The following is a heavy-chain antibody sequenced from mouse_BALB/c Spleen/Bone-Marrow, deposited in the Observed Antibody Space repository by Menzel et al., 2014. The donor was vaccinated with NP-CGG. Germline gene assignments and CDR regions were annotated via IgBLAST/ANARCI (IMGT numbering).Heavy chain of an antibody. J-gene: IGHJ3*01. CDR3: AFYYYGSSLFAY. V-gene: IGHV14-3*02. CDR2: IDPANGNT. Sequence: VQLQQPGAELVKPGASVKLSCTASGFNIKDTYMHWVKQRPEQGLEWIGRIDPANGNTKYDPKFQGKATITADTSSNTAYLQLSSLTPEDTAVYYCAFYYYGSSLFAYWGQGTLVTVSA. D-gene: IGHD1-1*01. CDR1: GFNIKDTY.